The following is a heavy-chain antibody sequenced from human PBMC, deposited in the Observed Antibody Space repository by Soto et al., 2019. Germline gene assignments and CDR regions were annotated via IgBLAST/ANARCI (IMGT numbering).Heavy chain of an antibody. Sequence: ASVKVSCKASGYTFTSYGISWVRQAPGQGFEWMGWISAYNGNTNYAQKLQGRVTMTTDTSTSTAYMELRSLRSDDTAVYYCARDHYDFWSGYYYWFDPWGQGSLVTVSS. CDR3: ARDHYDFWSGYYYWFDP. CDR2: ISAYNGNT. V-gene: IGHV1-18*01. CDR1: GYTFTSYG. D-gene: IGHD3-3*01. J-gene: IGHJ5*02.